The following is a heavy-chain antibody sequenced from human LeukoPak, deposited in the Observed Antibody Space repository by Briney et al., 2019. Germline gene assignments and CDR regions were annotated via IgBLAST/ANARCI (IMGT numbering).Heavy chain of an antibody. CDR1: GGSISSSNW. V-gene: IGHV4-4*02. D-gene: IGHD3-22*01. J-gene: IGHJ4*02. CDR2: IYHSGST. Sequence: SETLSLTCAVSGGSISSSNWWSWVRQPPGKGLEWIGEIYHSGSTNYNPSLKSRVTISVDKSKNQFSLKLSSVTAADTAVYYCANWHDSSGSPNTDYWGQGTLVTVSS. CDR3: ANWHDSSGSPNTDY.